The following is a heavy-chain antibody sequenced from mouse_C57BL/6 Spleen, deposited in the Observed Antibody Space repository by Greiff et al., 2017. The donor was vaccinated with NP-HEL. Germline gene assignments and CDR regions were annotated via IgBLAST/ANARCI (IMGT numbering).Heavy chain of an antibody. V-gene: IGHV1-82*01. CDR2: IYPGDGDT. CDR1: GYAFSSSW. J-gene: IGHJ2*01. D-gene: IGHD4-1*01. CDR3: ARCTNWELVYFDY. Sequence: QVQLKQSGPELVKPGASVKISCKASGYAFSSSWMNWVKQRPGKGLEWIGRIYPGDGDTNYNGKFKGKATLTADKSSSTAYMQLSSLTSEDSAVYFCARCTNWELVYFDYWGQGTTLTVSS.